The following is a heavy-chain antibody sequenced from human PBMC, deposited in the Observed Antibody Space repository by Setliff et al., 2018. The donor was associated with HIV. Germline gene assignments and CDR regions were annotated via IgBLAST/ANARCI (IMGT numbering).Heavy chain of an antibody. D-gene: IGHD2-15*01. CDR1: GYTFTNYA. CDR3: ARMRSCSGGSCLPGALYYYHMDV. Sequence: ASVKVSCKASGYTFTNYAFAWVRQAPGQGLEWMGWISAYNGNTNYADKLQGRVTLTTDTSTTTVCMELRSLRSDDTAVYYCARMRSCSGGSCLPGALYYYHMDVWGKGTTVTVSS. V-gene: IGHV1-18*01. J-gene: IGHJ6*03. CDR2: ISAYNGNT.